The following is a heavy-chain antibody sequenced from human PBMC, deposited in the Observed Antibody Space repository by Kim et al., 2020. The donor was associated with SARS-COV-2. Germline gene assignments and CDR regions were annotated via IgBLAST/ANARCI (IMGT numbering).Heavy chain of an antibody. CDR3: AKWEIRMDV. Sequence: VGSLRLSCAASGFTFSSYAMSWVRQAPGKGLEWVSVIYSGGSSTYYADSVKGRFTISRDNSKNTLYLQMNSLRAEDTAVYYCAKWEIRMDVWGQGTTVTV. CDR1: GFTFSSYA. V-gene: IGHV3-23*03. J-gene: IGHJ6*02. D-gene: IGHD1-26*01. CDR2: IYSGGSST.